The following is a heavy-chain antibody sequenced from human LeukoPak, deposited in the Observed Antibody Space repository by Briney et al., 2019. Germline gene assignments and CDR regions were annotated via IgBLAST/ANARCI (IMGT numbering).Heavy chain of an antibody. J-gene: IGHJ4*02. CDR2: ISYDGRNI. CDR1: GFTFSSYA. V-gene: IGHV3-30*04. D-gene: IGHD2-2*01. CDR3: AKGPLRGTAAAIDY. Sequence: PGGSLRLSCAASGFTFSSYAMHWVRQAPGKGLEWVAVISYDGRNIHYPDSVKGRFTISRDISTDTLWLQMGSLRTEDTAVYYCAKGPLRGTAAAIDYWGQGTLVTVSS.